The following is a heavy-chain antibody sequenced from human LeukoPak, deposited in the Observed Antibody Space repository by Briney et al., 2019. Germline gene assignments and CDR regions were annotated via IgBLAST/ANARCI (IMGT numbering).Heavy chain of an antibody. J-gene: IGHJ1*01. CDR3: ARGLRDSSGREYFQD. D-gene: IGHD3-22*01. CDR1: GYTFTSYD. CDR2: MNANGGNT. V-gene: IGHV1-8*01. Sequence: ASVNVSCKASGYTFTSYDSNWARQASGQGVEWMGWMNANGGNTGYAQKFQGGVTMTRNTSISTAYTELSSLRSDDTAVYYCARGLRDSSGREYFQDWGQGTLVTVSS.